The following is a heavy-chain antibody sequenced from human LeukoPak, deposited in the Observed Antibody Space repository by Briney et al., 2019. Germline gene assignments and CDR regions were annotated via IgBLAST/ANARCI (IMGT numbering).Heavy chain of an antibody. D-gene: IGHD2-15*01. V-gene: IGHV4-59*01. CDR1: GGSISSYN. J-gene: IGHJ4*02. CDR2: TYYSGST. Sequence: PSETLSLTCTVSGGSISSYNWGWIRQSPGKGLEWIGNTYYSGSTKYNPSLKSRVTISVDTSKNQFSLKLSSVTAADTAVYYCVRDCSGGSCYYNWGQGTLVTVSS. CDR3: VRDCSGGSCYYN.